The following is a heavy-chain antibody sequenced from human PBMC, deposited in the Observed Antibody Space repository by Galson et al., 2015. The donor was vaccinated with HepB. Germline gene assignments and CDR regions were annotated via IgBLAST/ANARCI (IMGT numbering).Heavy chain of an antibody. CDR3: ARAGRGSGYYYDYYYYGVDV. D-gene: IGHD3-22*01. CDR1: GYTFTGYY. V-gene: IGHV1-2*04. CDR2: INPNSGGT. Sequence: SVKVSCKASGYTFTGYYMHWVRQAPGQGLEWMGWINPNSGGTNYAQKFQGWVTMTRDTSISTAYMELSRLRSDDTAVYYCARAGRGSGYYYDYYYYGVDVWGQGTTVTVSS. J-gene: IGHJ6*02.